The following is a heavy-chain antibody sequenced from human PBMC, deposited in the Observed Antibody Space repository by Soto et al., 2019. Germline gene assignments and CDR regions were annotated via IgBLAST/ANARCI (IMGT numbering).Heavy chain of an antibody. Sequence: EVQLVESGGGLVKPGGSLRLSCTASGFTFSSYTMNWVRQAPGKGLEWVAAISTTRAYIWYAESAKGRFNIARDNAKNSLYLQMNSLRAEDTSVYHCARGVYGDYTHQYFGYWGQGTLVSVSS. J-gene: IGHJ4*02. D-gene: IGHD4-17*01. V-gene: IGHV3-21*01. CDR1: GFTFSSYT. CDR2: ISTTRAYI. CDR3: ARGVYGDYTHQYFGY.